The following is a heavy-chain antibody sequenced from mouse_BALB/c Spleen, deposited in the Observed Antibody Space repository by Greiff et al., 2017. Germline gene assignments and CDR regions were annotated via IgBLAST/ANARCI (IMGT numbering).Heavy chain of an antibody. CDR3: AREGGLRRSYYAMDY. CDR2: ISYSGST. D-gene: IGHD2-2*01. CDR1: GDSITSGY. V-gene: IGHV3-8*02. J-gene: IGHJ4*01. Sequence: EVKLMESGPSLVRPSQTLSLTCSVTGDSITSGYWNWIRKFPGNKLEYMGYISYSGSTYYNPSLKSRISITRDTSKNQYYLQLNSVTTEDTATYYCAREGGLRRSYYAMDYWGQGTSVTVSS.